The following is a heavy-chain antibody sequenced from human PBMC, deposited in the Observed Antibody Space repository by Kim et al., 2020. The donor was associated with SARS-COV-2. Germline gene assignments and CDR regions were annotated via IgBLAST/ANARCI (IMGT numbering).Heavy chain of an antibody. Sequence: SETLSLTCTVSGGSISSSSYYWGWIRQPPGKGLEWIGSIYYSGSTYYNPSLKSRVTISVDTSKNQFSLKLSSVTAADTAVYYCARLGSQYSSGWYDPEYFQHWGQGTLVTVSS. CDR2: IYYSGST. J-gene: IGHJ1*01. D-gene: IGHD6-19*01. CDR3: ARLGSQYSSGWYDPEYFQH. CDR1: GGSISSSSYY. V-gene: IGHV4-39*01.